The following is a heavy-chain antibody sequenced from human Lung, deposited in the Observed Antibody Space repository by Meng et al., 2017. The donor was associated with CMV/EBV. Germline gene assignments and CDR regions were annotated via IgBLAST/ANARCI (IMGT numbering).Heavy chain of an antibody. CDR1: GFTFSSYG. D-gene: IGHD2-15*01. Sequence: SCAASGFTFSSYGMHWVRQAPGKGLEWVAAIWYDGSNKYYADSVKGLFTISRDNSKNTLYLQMNSLRAEDTAVYYWAKWIGGSNYYGMDVWGQGTTVTVSS. CDR2: IWYDGSNK. J-gene: IGHJ6*02. V-gene: IGHV3-33*06. CDR3: AKWIGGSNYYGMDV.